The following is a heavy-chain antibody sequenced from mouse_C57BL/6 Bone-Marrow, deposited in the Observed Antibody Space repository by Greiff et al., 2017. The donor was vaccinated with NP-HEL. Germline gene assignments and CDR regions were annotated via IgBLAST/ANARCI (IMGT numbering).Heavy chain of an antibody. CDR2: IRNKANGYTT. CDR1: GGGWTEGD. CDR3: ARYGAPTPLYYAMDY. V-gene: IGHV7-3*01. D-gene: IGHD6-1*01. Sequence: EVQRVESGGGLVQNGGGRRRGGGEEGGGWTEGDVGGVREPPGKALEWLGFIRNKANGYTTEYSASVKGRFTISRDNSQSILYLQMNALRAEDSATYYCARYGAPTPLYYAMDYWGQGTSVTVSS. J-gene: IGHJ4*01.